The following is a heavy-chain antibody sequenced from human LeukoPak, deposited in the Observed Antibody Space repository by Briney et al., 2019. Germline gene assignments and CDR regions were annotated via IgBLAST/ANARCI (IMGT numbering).Heavy chain of an antibody. J-gene: IGHJ4*02. V-gene: IGHV7-4-1*01. Sequence: ASVKVSCKASGYTFISYAMNWVRQAPGQGLEWMGWINTNTGNPTYAQGFTGRCVFSLDTSVSTAYLLIRSLQPEDTAVYYCARERSVTESDFDYWGQGTLVTVSS. D-gene: IGHD2-21*02. CDR1: GYTFISYA. CDR3: ARERSVTESDFDY. CDR2: INTNTGNP.